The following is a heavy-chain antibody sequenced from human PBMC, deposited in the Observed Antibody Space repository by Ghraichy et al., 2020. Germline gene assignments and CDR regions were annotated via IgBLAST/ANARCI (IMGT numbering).Heavy chain of an antibody. Sequence: SGPTLVKPTQTLTLTCTFSEFALSTSGVCVGWIRQPPGKALEWLALIYWDDDKRYSPSLKSRLTITKDTSKNQVVLTMTNMDPVDTATYYCAHSNCSSTSCYTNNWFDPWGLGTLVTVST. V-gene: IGHV2-5*02. J-gene: IGHJ5*02. D-gene: IGHD2-2*02. CDR3: AHSNCSSTSCYTNNWFDP. CDR1: EFALSTSGVC. CDR2: IYWDDDK.